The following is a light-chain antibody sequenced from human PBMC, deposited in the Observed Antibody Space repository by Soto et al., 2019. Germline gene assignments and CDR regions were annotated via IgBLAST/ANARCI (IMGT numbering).Light chain of an antibody. CDR1: QDISTH. Sequence: IQRTHSQSSLSASVGERVTTTCQASQDISTHLNWYQQKPGKAPKLLIYSASTLHTGVPSRFIGGGSGTDFSFTINSLQPEDIATYYCQQYDAVPPYTFGQGTKLDIK. J-gene: IGKJ2*01. CDR3: QQYDAVPPYT. CDR2: SAS. V-gene: IGKV1-33*01.